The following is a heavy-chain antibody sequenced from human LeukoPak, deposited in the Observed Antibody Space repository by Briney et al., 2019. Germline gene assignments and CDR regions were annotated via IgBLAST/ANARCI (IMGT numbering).Heavy chain of an antibody. J-gene: IGHJ4*02. V-gene: IGHV4-39*01. Sequence: SETLSLTCTVSGGSISSSSYYWRWIRQPPGKGLEWIGSIYYSGSTYYNPSLKSRVTISVDTSKNQFSLKLSSVTAADTAVYYCARHDYDFWSGHYTPFDYWGQGTLVTVSS. CDR1: GGSISSSSYY. CDR2: IYYSGST. D-gene: IGHD3-3*01. CDR3: ARHDYDFWSGHYTPFDY.